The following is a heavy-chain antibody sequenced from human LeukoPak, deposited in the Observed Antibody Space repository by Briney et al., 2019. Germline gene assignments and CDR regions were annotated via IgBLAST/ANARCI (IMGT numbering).Heavy chain of an antibody. D-gene: IGHD2-2*01. CDR1: GFTFSAHW. CDR3: ARDWGYCSSTSCQTFDY. Sequence: GGSLRLSCAASGFTFSAHWMSWVRQAPGKGLEWVANIKEDGSEKYYVDSVKGRFTISRDIAKNSLYLQMNSLRAEDTAVYYCARDWGYCSSTSCQTFDYWGQGTLVTVSS. J-gene: IGHJ4*02. V-gene: IGHV3-7*01. CDR2: IKEDGSEK.